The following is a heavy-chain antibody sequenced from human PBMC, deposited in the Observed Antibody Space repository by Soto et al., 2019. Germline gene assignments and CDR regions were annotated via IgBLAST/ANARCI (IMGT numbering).Heavy chain of an antibody. D-gene: IGHD1-26*01. Sequence: QVQLVQSGAEVKKPGASVKVSCKASGYTFTSYGLSWVRQAPGQGLEWMGRISAYNYNTNYAQKLQGRVTMTTDTSTRRAYRELRSVSSDDGAVYYCARGVGARGLGCDPGGQGTGVPVPS. CDR3: ARGVGARGLGCDP. CDR2: ISAYNYNT. J-gene: IGHJ5*02. CDR1: GYTFTSYG. V-gene: IGHV1-18*01.